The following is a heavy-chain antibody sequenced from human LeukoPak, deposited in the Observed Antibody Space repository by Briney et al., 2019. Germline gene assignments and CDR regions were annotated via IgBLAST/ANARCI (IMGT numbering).Heavy chain of an antibody. Sequence: APVKVSCKASGGTFSSYAISWVRQAPGQGLEWMGRIIPILGIANYAQKFQGRVTITADKSTSTAYMELSSLRSEDTAVYYCAREARVAGTYQSTAGGDYWGQGTLVTVSS. J-gene: IGHJ4*02. V-gene: IGHV1-69*04. CDR2: IIPILGIA. CDR3: AREARVAGTYQSTAGGDY. D-gene: IGHD1-1*01. CDR1: GGTFSSYA.